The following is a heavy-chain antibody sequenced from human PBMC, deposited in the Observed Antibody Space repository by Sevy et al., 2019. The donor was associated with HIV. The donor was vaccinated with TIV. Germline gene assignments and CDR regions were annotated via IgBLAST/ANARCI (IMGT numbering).Heavy chain of an antibody. CDR3: ARGIAAAGGNAFDI. CDR1: GYTFTGYY. D-gene: IGHD6-13*01. V-gene: IGHV1-2*06. J-gene: IGHJ3*02. CDR2: INPNSGGT. Sequence: ASVKVSCKASGYTFTGYYMHWVRQAPGQGLEWMGRINPNSGGTNYAQKFQGRVTMTRDTSISTAYMELSRLSSDDTAVYYCARGIAAAGGNAFDIWGQGTMVTVSS.